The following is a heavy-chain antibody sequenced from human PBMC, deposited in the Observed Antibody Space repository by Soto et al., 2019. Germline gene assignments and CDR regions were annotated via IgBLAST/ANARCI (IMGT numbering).Heavy chain of an antibody. V-gene: IGHV3-23*01. D-gene: IGHD5-18*01. J-gene: IGHJ4*02. CDR1: GFTFSSYA. Sequence: GGSLRLSCAASGFTFSSYAMSWVRQAPGKGLEWVSAISGSGGSTYYADSVKGRFTISRDNSKNTLYLQMNSLRAEDTAVYYCAKDKWIRLWKYYFDYWGQGTLVTVSS. CDR3: AKDKWIRLWKYYFDY. CDR2: ISGSGGST.